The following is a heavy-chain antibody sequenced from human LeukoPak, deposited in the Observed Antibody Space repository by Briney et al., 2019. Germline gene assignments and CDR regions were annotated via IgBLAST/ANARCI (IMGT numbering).Heavy chain of an antibody. D-gene: IGHD2-2*01. J-gene: IGHJ6*03. CDR1: GGSISSSSYY. CDR3: ARLVPAARDYYYYMDV. Sequence: SETLSLTCTVSGGSISSSSYYWGWIRQPPGKGLEWIGSIYYSGSTYYNPSLKSRVTISVDTSKNQFSLKLSSVTAADTAVYYCARLVPAARDYYYYMDVWGKGTTVTVSS. CDR2: IYYSGST. V-gene: IGHV4-39*01.